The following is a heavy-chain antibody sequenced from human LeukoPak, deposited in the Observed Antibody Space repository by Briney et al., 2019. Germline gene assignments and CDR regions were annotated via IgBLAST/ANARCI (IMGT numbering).Heavy chain of an antibody. CDR3: TSLFSASGTFDS. Sequence: PSETLSLTCAVHGASLSDYYWTWIRQSPEKGLECIGAIDHRGSANYNPSLESRVTISLDTSKNQFSLNLASVTAADTAVYYCTSLFSASGTFDSWGQGTLVAVSS. CDR1: GASLSDYY. D-gene: IGHD3-10*01. CDR2: IDHRGSA. V-gene: IGHV4-34*01. J-gene: IGHJ4*02.